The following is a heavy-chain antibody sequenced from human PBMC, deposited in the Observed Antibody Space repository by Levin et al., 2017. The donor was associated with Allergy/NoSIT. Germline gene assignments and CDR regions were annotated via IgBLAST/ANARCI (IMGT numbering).Heavy chain of an antibody. CDR1: GGSISSYY. CDR3: ATTTVTTGPGEDYYYYMDV. Sequence: ASETLSLTCTVSGGSISSYYWSWIRQPPGKGLEWIGYIYYSGSTNYNPSLKSRVTISVDTSKNQFSLKLSSVTAADTAVYYCATTTVTTGPGEDYYYYMDVWGKGTTVTVSS. J-gene: IGHJ6*03. D-gene: IGHD4-17*01. V-gene: IGHV4-59*01. CDR2: IYYSGST.